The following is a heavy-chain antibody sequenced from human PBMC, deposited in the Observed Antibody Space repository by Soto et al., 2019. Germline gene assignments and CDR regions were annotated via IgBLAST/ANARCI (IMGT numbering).Heavy chain of an antibody. V-gene: IGHV1-69*01. Sequence: QVQLVQSGAEVKKPGSSVKVSCKVSGTIFSSYAFTWVRQAPGQGLEWMGGIIPIFGTKNYTEKFRDRISLTADESTSTAFMELSSLRSEDAAVYYCARTFYDESCYYYEMDYWGQGTLVVVSS. D-gene: IGHD3-22*01. J-gene: IGHJ4*02. CDR1: GTIFSSYA. CDR3: ARTFYDESCYYYEMDY. CDR2: IIPIFGTK.